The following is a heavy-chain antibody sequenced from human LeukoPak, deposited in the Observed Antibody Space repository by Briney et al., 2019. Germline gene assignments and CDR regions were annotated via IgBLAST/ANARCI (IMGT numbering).Heavy chain of an antibody. V-gene: IGHV3-53*01. CDR1: VVSVSINY. CDR3: VGGVFDRSWFDP. D-gene: IGHD6-13*01. CDR2: TYSGVRI. J-gene: IGHJ5*02. Sequence: GGALRLSCVASVVSVSINYMSCVRQALEEGLEWVSVTYSGVRIYYTDSVKGRFTISRDNSKTRLYLLLNSTSGEDTAVYYCVGGVFDRSWFDPWGQGTLVTVSS.